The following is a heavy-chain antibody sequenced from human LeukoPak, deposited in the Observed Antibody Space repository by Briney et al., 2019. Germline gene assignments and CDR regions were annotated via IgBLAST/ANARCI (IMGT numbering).Heavy chain of an antibody. CDR3: ARQGGGFWYFDL. J-gene: IGHJ2*01. CDR2: IYYSGST. CDR1: GGSISSYY. D-gene: IGHD6-25*01. Sequence: TSETLSLTCTVSGGSISSYYWSWIRQPPGKGLEWIGYIYYSGSTNYNPSLKSRVTISVDTSKNQFSLKLSSVTTADTAVYYCARQGGGFWYFDLWGRGTLVTVSS. V-gene: IGHV4-59*08.